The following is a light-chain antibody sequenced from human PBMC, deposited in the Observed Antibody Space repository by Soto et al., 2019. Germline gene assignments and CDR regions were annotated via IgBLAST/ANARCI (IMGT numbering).Light chain of an antibody. CDR3: QQRSNWRIT. CDR1: QSVSSS. V-gene: IGKV3-11*01. J-gene: IGKJ5*01. CDR2: DTS. Sequence: TQSPATLSVSPGERATLSCRASQSVSSSLAWYQQKPGQAPRLLISDTSNRATGIPARFSGSGSGTDFTLTISSLEPEDFAVHYCQQRSNWRITFGQGTRLEIK.